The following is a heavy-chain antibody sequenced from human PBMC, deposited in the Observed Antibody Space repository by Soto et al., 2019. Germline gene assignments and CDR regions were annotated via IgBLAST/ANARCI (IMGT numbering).Heavy chain of an antibody. J-gene: IGHJ6*02. Sequence: PSETLSLTCTVSGGSISSGGYYWGWIRQPPGKGLEWIGSIYYSGSTYYNPSLKSRVTISVDTSKNQFSLKLSSVTAADTAVYYCARRVSSSGWAMYYYYYYGMDVWGQGTTVTVSS. CDR3: ARRVSSSGWAMYYYYYYGMDV. D-gene: IGHD6-19*01. CDR2: IYYSGST. CDR1: GGSISSGGYY. V-gene: IGHV4-39*01.